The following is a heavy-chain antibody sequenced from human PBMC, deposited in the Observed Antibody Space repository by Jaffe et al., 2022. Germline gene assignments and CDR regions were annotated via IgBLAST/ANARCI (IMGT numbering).Heavy chain of an antibody. CDR2: IIPIFGTA. CDR1: GGTFSSYA. D-gene: IGHD1-1*01. Sequence: QVQLVQSGAEVKKPGSSVKVSCKASGGTFSSYAISWVRQAPGQGLEWMGGIIPIFGTANYAQKFQGRVTITADESTSTAYMELSSLRSEDTAVYYCARDAIAWTGIYNLHYYYYYYMDVWGKGTTVTVSS. CDR3: ARDAIAWTGIYNLHYYYYYYMDV. V-gene: IGHV1-69*01. J-gene: IGHJ6*03.